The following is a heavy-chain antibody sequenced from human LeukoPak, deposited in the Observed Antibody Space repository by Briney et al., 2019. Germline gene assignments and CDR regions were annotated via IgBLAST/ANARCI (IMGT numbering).Heavy chain of an antibody. CDR1: GYTFTGYY. D-gene: IGHD6-19*01. Sequence: ASVKVSCKASGYTFTGYYMHWVRQAPGQGLEWMGWINPNSGGTNYAQKFQGRVTISVDTSKNQFSLKLSSVTAADTAVYYCARHSPPGIAVAVDWFDPWGQGTLVTVSS. V-gene: IGHV1-2*02. J-gene: IGHJ5*02. CDR3: ARHSPPGIAVAVDWFDP. CDR2: INPNSGGT.